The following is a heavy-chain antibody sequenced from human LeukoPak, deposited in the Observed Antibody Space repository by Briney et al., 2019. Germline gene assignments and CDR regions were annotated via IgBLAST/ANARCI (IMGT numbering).Heavy chain of an antibody. CDR1: GFTFNSYT. CDR3: ARDPTSSWETAFDI. D-gene: IGHD1-26*01. V-gene: IGHV3-21*01. Sequence: NPGGSLRLSCAASGFTFNSYTLNWVRQAPGKGLEWGSSIDSSSSYIYYADSVKGRFTISRDNATNSLYLQMNSLRAEDTAVYYCARDPTSSWETAFDIWGQGTMVTVSS. J-gene: IGHJ3*02. CDR2: IDSSSSYI.